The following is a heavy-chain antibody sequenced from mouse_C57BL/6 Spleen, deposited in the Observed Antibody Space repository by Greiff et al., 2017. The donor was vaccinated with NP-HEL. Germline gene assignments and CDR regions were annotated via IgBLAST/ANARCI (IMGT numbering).Heavy chain of an antibody. V-gene: IGHV1-19*01. Sequence: VQLQQSGPVLVKPGASVKMSCKASGYTFTDYYMNWVQQSHGKSLEWIGVINPYNGGTSYNQKFKGKATLTVDKSSSTAYMELNSLTSEDSAVYYCAREEAIAYAMDYWGQGTSVTVSS. CDR3: AREEAIAYAMDY. CDR2: INPYNGGT. CDR1: GYTFTDYY. J-gene: IGHJ4*01.